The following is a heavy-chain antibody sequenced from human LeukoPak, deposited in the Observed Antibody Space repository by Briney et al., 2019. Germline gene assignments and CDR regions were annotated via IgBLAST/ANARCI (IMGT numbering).Heavy chain of an antibody. V-gene: IGHV3-11*01. D-gene: IGHD3-10*01. Sequence: GGSLRLSCAASGFSISDHYMSWIRQSQGKGLEWISYVTSSGSSTKYADSVKGRFTISRDNAKNSVALQMNSLRAEDTAVYYCTRERRGSYYAFESWGQGTLVTVSS. J-gene: IGHJ4*02. CDR1: GFSISDHY. CDR3: TRERRGSYYAFES. CDR2: VTSSGSST.